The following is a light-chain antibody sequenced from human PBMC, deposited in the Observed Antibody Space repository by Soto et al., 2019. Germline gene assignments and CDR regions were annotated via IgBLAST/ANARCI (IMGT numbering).Light chain of an antibody. Sequence: QSVLTQPPSVSGAPGQRVTISCTGSSSNIGAGFDVHWYQQLPGTAPKLLIYSNINRPSGVPDRFSGSKSGTSASLAITGLQAEDEADYYCQSYDGSLSDMLFGGGTKLTVL. CDR2: SNI. J-gene: IGLJ2*01. CDR1: SSNIGAGFD. CDR3: QSYDGSLSDML. V-gene: IGLV1-40*01.